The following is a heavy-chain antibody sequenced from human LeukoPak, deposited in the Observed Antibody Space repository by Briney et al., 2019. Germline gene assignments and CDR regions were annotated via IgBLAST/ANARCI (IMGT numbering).Heavy chain of an antibody. CDR1: GFTLSSNY. CDR3: AREGRGYTYGYNDAFDL. J-gene: IGHJ3*01. Sequence: PGGSLRLSCAASGFTLSSNYMSWVRQAPGKGLEWVSVMYSDGRTKYADSVRAGFIISRDNSKNTLYLQMNSLRAEDTAVYYCAREGRGYTYGYNDAFDLWGQGTMVTVSS. V-gene: IGHV3-53*01. D-gene: IGHD5-18*01. CDR2: MYSDGRT.